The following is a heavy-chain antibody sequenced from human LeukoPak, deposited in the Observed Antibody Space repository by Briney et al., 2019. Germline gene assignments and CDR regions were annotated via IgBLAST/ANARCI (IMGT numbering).Heavy chain of an antibody. CDR3: ARAEERYFDWPSGPYYMDV. V-gene: IGHV3-21*01. D-gene: IGHD3-9*01. CDR1: GFTFSSYS. CDR2: INSSSSYI. Sequence: GSLRLSCAASGFTFSSYSINLVRQAPGKGVGWVSSINSSSSYIYYADSVKGRFTISRDNAKNSLYLRMNSLRAEDTAVYYCARAEERYFDWPSGPYYMDVSGKRTTVTVS. J-gene: IGHJ6*03.